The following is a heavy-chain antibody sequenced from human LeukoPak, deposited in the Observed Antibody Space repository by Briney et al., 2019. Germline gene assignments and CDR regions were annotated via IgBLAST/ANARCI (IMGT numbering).Heavy chain of an antibody. V-gene: IGHV4-38-2*02. D-gene: IGHD3-10*01. J-gene: IGHJ6*02. CDR2: IYHSGST. CDR3: ARNGDGMDV. Sequence: SETLSLTCTVSGYSISSGYYWGWIRQPPGKGLEWIGYIYHSGSTYYNPSLKSRVTISVDRSKNQFSLKLSSVTAADAAVYYCARNGDGMDVWGQGTTVTVSS. CDR1: GYSISSGYY.